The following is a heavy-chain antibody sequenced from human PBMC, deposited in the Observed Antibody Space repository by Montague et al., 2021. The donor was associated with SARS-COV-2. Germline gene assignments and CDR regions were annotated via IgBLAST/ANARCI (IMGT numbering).Heavy chain of an antibody. J-gene: IGHJ3*02. V-gene: IGHV4-59*01. D-gene: IGHD4-23*01. CDR2: IYDGGTT. CDR3: VRDHPDGGPGDAYAI. Sequence: SDTLSLICTVSGGSISSYYWSWLRQPPGTGLEWIAYIYDGGTTNYNPSLKSRVTISADTSKNQFSLTLSSVTAADTAVYYCVRDHPDGGPGDAYAIWGQGTVVTVSS. CDR1: GGSISSYY.